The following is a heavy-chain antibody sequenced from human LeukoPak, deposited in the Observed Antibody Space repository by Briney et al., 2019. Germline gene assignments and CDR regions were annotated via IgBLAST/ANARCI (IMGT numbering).Heavy chain of an antibody. V-gene: IGHV3-33*06. CDR3: AKVGSTGTTSPFDY. CDR1: GFTFSSYG. CDR2: IWYDGSNK. Sequence: GRSLRLSCAASGFTFSSYGMHWVRQAPGKGLEWVAVIWYDGSNKYYADSVKGRFTISRDNSKNTLYLQMNSLRAEDTAVYYCAKVGSTGTTSPFDYWGRGTLVTVSS. J-gene: IGHJ4*02. D-gene: IGHD1-7*01.